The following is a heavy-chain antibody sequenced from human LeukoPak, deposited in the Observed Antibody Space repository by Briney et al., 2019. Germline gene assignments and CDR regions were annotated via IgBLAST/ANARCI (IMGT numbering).Heavy chain of an antibody. V-gene: IGHV4-39*01. D-gene: IGHD2-15*01. Sequence: PSETLSLTCTVSGGSISTSSYYWGWIRQPPGKGLEWIGSIYYSGSTYSNPSLKSRTTTSVNTSKNQFSLKLYSVAAADTAVYHCARQGSLSYCSGGSCWFDPWGQGTLVTVSS. CDR2: IYYSGST. CDR3: ARQGSLSYCSGGSCWFDP. CDR1: GGSISTSSYY. J-gene: IGHJ5*02.